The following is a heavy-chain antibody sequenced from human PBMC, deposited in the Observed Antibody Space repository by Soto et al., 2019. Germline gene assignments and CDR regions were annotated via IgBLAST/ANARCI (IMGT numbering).Heavy chain of an antibody. J-gene: IGHJ5*02. D-gene: IGHD2-2*01. Sequence: ASGWVSCKASGDTVTGYYMHWVRQAPGQGLEWMGWINPNSGGTNYAQKFQGWVTMTTDTSTSTAYMELRSLRSDDTAVYYCARGDCISTSCREIYNWFDPWGQGTLVTVSS. CDR1: GDTVTGYY. V-gene: IGHV1-2*04. CDR2: INPNSGGT. CDR3: ARGDCISTSCREIYNWFDP.